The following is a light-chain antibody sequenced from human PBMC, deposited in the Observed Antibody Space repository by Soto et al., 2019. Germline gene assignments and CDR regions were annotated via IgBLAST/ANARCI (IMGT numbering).Light chain of an antibody. CDR3: QQYNDWPQT. CDR2: AAS. Sequence: EIVMTQSPATLSVSPGERATLSCRASQSVDNNLAWYQQQPGQAPRLLVYAASTRATGLPAKYSGSGSGTEFTLTISSLQSEEFAVYYFQQYNDWPQTFGQGTKVEIK. J-gene: IGKJ1*01. V-gene: IGKV3-15*01. CDR1: QSVDNN.